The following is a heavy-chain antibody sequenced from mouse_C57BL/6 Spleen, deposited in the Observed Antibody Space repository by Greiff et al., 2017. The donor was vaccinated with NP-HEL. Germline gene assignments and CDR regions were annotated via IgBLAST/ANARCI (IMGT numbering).Heavy chain of an antibody. Sequence: QVQLQQPGAELVRPGTSVKLSCKASGYTFTSYWMHWVKQRPGQGLEWIGVIDPSDSYTNYNQKFKGKATLTVDTSSSTAYMQLSSLTSEDSAVYYCARSGNYCGSRSIDGWGQGTTLTVSS. J-gene: IGHJ2*01. V-gene: IGHV1-59*01. CDR2: IDPSDSYT. D-gene: IGHD1-1*01. CDR3: ARSGNYCGSRSIDG. CDR1: GYTFTSYW.